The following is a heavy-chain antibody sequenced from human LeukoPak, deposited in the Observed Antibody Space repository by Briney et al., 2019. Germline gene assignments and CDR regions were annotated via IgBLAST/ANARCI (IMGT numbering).Heavy chain of an antibody. V-gene: IGHV3-15*01. CDR1: GLTFTNAW. D-gene: IGHD2-15*01. Sequence: AGGSLRLSCAASGLTFTNAWMTWVRQAPGKGLEWVGRIKSKTDGGTTDYAAPVKGRFTISRDDSKNALYLQMNSLKIEDTAVYYCTTSLTSGAYIDYWGQGTLVTVSS. CDR2: IKSKTDGGTT. J-gene: IGHJ4*02. CDR3: TTSLTSGAYIDY.